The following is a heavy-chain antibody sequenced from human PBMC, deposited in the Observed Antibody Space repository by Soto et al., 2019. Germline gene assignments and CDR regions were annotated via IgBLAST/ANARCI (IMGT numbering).Heavy chain of an antibody. CDR2: ISYDGSNK. V-gene: IGHV3-30*18. Sequence: SLRLSCAASGFTFSSYGMHWVRQAPGEGLEWVAVISYDGSNKYYADSVKGRFTISRDNSKNTLYLQMNSLRAEDTAVYYCAKGGDLERYCSSASCSTIPLYYYYYYGMDVWGQGTTVTVSS. CDR3: AKGGDLERYCSSASCSTIPLYYYYYYGMDV. J-gene: IGHJ6*02. CDR1: GFTFSSYG. D-gene: IGHD2-2*01.